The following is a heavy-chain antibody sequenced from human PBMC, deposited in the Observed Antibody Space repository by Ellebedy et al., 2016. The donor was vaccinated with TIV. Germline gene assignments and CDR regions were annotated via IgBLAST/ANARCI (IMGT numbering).Heavy chain of an antibody. V-gene: IGHV4-59*01. CDR2: IYYSGST. D-gene: IGHD4/OR15-4a*01. CDR1: GGSISSYY. CDR3: ARANNYNYYGMDV. J-gene: IGHJ6*02. Sequence: MPSETLSLTCTVSGGSISSYYWSWTPQLPGKGLEWIWYIYYSGSTNYNPSLKSRVTISVDTSKNQFSLKLSSVTAADTAVYYCARANNYNYYGMDVWGQGTTVTVSS.